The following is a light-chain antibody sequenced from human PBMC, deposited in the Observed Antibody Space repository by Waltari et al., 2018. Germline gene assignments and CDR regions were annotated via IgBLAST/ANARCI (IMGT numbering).Light chain of an antibody. CDR1: QSVSRA. CDR3: QHYVRLPVT. CDR2: AAS. Sequence: EIVLTQSPGTLSLSPGERAPISCRASQSVSRALAWYQQKPGQAPSLLIYAASSRATGIPDRCSGSGSGTDFSLTISRLEPEDFAVYYCQHYVRLPVTFGQGTKVEIK. V-gene: IGKV3-20*01. J-gene: IGKJ1*01.